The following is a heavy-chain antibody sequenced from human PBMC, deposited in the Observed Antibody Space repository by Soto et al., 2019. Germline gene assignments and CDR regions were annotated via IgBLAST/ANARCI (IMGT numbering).Heavy chain of an antibody. V-gene: IGHV4-30-2*01. D-gene: IGHD6-19*01. CDR2: IYQSGVT. Sequence: PSETLSLTCNMSGDSYSISTYSWSWIRQPPGKALQWIGFIYQSGVTSYNPSLASRVSISLDRSNNQCSLKLKSVTAADTAVYFYAGMPYTSGLRFDPWGPGTLVTVSS. CDR3: AGMPYTSGLRFDP. J-gene: IGHJ5*02. CDR1: GDSYSISTYS.